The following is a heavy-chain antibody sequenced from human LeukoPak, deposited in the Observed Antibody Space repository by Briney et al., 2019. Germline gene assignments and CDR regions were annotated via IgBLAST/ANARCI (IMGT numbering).Heavy chain of an antibody. D-gene: IGHD4-11*01. CDR2: INHSGST. CDR3: ARDDSNYGRYYYYGMDV. V-gene: IGHV4-34*01. J-gene: IGHJ6*02. CDR1: GGSFSGYY. Sequence: SETLSLTCAVYGGSFSGYYWSWIRLPPGKGLEWIGEINHSGSTNYNPSLKSRVTISVDTSKNQFSLKLSSVTAADTAVYYCARDDSNYGRYYYYGMDVWGQGTTVTVSS.